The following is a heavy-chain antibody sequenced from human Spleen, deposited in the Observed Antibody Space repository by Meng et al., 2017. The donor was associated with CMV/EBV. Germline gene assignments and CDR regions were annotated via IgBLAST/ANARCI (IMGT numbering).Heavy chain of an antibody. CDR1: FSGDW. CDR3: ARVWCSSSNCFRYSDNWFDP. J-gene: IGHJ5*02. Sequence: FSGDWMTWVRQAPGKGLEWVANINEDGSKKYYVDSVKGRFTISRDNAKNLLYLEMNSLRVEDTAIYYCARVWCSSSNCFRYSDNWFDPWGQGTLVTVSS. CDR2: INEDGSKK. D-gene: IGHD2-2*01. V-gene: IGHV3-7*01.